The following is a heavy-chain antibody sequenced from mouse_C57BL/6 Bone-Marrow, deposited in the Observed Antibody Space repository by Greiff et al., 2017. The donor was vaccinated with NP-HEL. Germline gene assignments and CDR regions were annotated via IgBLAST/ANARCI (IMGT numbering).Heavy chain of an antibody. Sequence: QVQLQQPGAELVMPGASVKLSCKASGYTFTSYWMHWVKQRPGQGLEWIGEIDPSDSYTNYNQKFKGKSTLTVDKSSSTAYMQLSSLTSEDSAVYYCARSGDYYGSCYPAWFAYWGQGTLVTVSA. CDR1: GYTFTSYW. CDR3: ARSGDYYGSCYPAWFAY. J-gene: IGHJ3*01. CDR2: IDPSDSYT. V-gene: IGHV1-69*01. D-gene: IGHD1-1*01.